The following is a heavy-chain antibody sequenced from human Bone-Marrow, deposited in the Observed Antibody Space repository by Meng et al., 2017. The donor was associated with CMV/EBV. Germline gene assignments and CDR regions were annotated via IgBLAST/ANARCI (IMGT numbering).Heavy chain of an antibody. V-gene: IGHV1-46*01. D-gene: IGHD5-18*01. CDR3: AREGRGHTYGFLLSYFDD. J-gene: IGHJ4*02. CDR2: INPSGGST. Sequence: ASVKVSCKASGYTFTSYYMHWVRQAPGQGLEWMGIINPSGGSTSYAQKFQGRVTMTRDTSTSTVYMELSSLRSEDTAVYYCAREGRGHTYGFLLSYFDDWGQGTLVTVSS. CDR1: GYTFTSYY.